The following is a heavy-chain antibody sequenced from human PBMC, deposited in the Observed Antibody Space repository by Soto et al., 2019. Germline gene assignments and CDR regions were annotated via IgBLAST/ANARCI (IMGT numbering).Heavy chain of an antibody. V-gene: IGHV4-61*01. CDR3: ARDSPASSGWTYYFDY. CDR1: GGSVSSGSYY. J-gene: IGHJ4*02. D-gene: IGHD6-19*01. CDR2: IYYSGST. Sequence: KTSETLSLTCTVSGGSVSSGSYYWSWIRQPPGKGLEWIGYIYYSGSTNYNPSLKSRVTISVDTSKNQFSLKLSSVTAADTAVYYCARDSPASSGWTYYFDYWGQGTLVTVS.